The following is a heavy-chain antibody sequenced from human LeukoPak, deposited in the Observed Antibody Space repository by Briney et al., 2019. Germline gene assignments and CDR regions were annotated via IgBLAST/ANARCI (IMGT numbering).Heavy chain of an antibody. CDR3: ARARPTVTDDYDAFDI. CDR1: VGFFRPYY. V-gene: IGHV4-34*01. J-gene: IGHJ3*02. CDR2: INHSGST. Sequence: PSVTLSLTCAVYVGFFRPYYWLWIRQPPAKGLEGIGDINHSGSTNNNPSLESQVTISVDTSKNQFSLKLSSVTAADTAVYYCARARPTVTDDYDAFDIWGQGTMVTVSS. D-gene: IGHD4-17*01.